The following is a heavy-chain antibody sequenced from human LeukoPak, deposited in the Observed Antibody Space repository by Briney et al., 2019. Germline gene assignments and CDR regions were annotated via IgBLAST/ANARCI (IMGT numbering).Heavy chain of an antibody. CDR1: GFTFSDYS. J-gene: IGHJ5*02. CDR3: ARIHQYTSTWGRFDP. V-gene: IGHV3-11*03. D-gene: IGHD6-13*01. Sequence: GGSLRLSCAASGFTFSDYSMAWVRQAPGKGLEWISYLSSSGDSASYANSVKGRVTTTRDNDRKSLYLQMRSLRAEDTAVYFCARIHQYTSTWGRFDPWGQGTLVTVSS. CDR2: LSSSGDSA.